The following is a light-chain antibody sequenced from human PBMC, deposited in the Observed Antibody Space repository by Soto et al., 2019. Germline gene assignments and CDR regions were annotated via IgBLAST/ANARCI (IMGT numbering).Light chain of an antibody. Sequence: QSALTQPPSVSGSPGQSVAISCSGSSSDVGSNNRVSWYQQSPGTAPKLMIYDVTNRPSGVPDRFSGSKSGNTASWTISGLQAEDEADYYCSSFTTSSTYVFGTGTKLTVL. J-gene: IGLJ1*01. CDR3: SSFTTSSTYV. V-gene: IGLV2-18*02. CDR2: DVT. CDR1: SSDVGSNNR.